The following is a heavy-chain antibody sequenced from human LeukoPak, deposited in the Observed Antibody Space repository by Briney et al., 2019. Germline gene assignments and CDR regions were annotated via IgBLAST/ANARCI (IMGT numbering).Heavy chain of an antibody. CDR2: IYTSGST. Sequence: SETLSLTCTVSGGSISSGSYYWSWIRQPAGKGLEWIGRIYTSGSTNYNPSLKSRVTISVDTSKNQFSLKLSSVTAADTAVYYCARTYYYDSSGQNAFDIWGQGTMVTVSS. V-gene: IGHV4-61*02. CDR1: GGSISSGSYY. CDR3: ARTYYYDSSGQNAFDI. D-gene: IGHD3-22*01. J-gene: IGHJ3*02.